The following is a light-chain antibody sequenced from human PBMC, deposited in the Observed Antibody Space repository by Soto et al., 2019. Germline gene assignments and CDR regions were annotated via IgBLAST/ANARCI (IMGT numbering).Light chain of an antibody. CDR2: QVS. J-gene: IGKJ2*01. CDR1: QSLAYIDGNTY. V-gene: IGKV2-30*01. Sequence: DVVMTQSPLSLPVTLGQPASISCRSSQSLAYIDGNTYLNWFHQRPGQSPRRLIYQVSNRDSGVPDRFSCSGSGTDFTLKISRVEADDVGVYYCMQGTHWPPYTFGQGTKLEIK. CDR3: MQGTHWPPYT.